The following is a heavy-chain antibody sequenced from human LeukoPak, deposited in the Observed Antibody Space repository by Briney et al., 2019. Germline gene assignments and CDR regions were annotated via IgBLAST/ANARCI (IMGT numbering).Heavy chain of an antibody. V-gene: IGHV1-46*01. CDR3: ARGLGETGPFDY. Sequence: AAVKVSCKASGYTFTSYYLHWVRQAPGQGLEWMGVINPSGGSTSYAQKFQGRVTMTRDTSTSTVYMELSSLRSEDTAVYYCARGLGETGPFDYWGQGTLVTVSS. J-gene: IGHJ4*02. D-gene: IGHD3-16*01. CDR1: GYTFTSYY. CDR2: INPSGGST.